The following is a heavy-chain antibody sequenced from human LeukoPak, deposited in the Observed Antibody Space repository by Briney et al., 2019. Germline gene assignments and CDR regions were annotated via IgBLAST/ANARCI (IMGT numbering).Heavy chain of an antibody. Sequence: GGSLRLSCTGSGFIFGDYAVSWVRQAPGKGLEWVGFIRSKAYGGTTEHAASVQGRFTISRDDSKSIAYLQMTSLKTQDTAVYYCTIHDTSMATSVDYWGQGTLVTVSS. J-gene: IGHJ4*02. CDR1: GFIFGDYA. CDR3: TIHDTSMATSVDY. CDR2: IRSKAYGGTT. D-gene: IGHD5-18*01. V-gene: IGHV3-49*04.